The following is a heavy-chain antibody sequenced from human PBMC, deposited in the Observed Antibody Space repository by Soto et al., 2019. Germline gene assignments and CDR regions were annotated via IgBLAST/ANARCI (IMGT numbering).Heavy chain of an antibody. V-gene: IGHV1-3*01. CDR3: ARGSSSGYWFDP. Sequence: QVPLVQSGAEVKKPGASVKVSCKASGYTFTSYAMHWVRQAPGQRLEWMGWINAGNGNTKYSQKFQGRVTITRDTSASTAYMELSSLRSEDTAVYYCARGSSSGYWFDPWGQGTLVTVSS. CDR1: GYTFTSYA. J-gene: IGHJ5*02. D-gene: IGHD6-19*01. CDR2: INAGNGNT.